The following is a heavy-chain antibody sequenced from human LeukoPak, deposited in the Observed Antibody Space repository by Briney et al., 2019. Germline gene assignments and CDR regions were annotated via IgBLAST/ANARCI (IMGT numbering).Heavy chain of an antibody. V-gene: IGHV4-34*01. CDR2: INHSGST. Sequence: PSETLSLTCAVYGGSFSGYYWSWIRQPPGKGLEWIGEINHSGSTNYNPSLKSRVAISVDTSKNQLSLKLSSVTAADTAVYYCARAEGYCSSTSCYYFDYWGQGTLVTVSS. J-gene: IGHJ4*02. D-gene: IGHD2-2*01. CDR1: GGSFSGYY. CDR3: ARAEGYCSSTSCYYFDY.